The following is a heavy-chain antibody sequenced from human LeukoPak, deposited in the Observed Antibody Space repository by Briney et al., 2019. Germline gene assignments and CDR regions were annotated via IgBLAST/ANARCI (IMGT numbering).Heavy chain of an antibody. J-gene: IGHJ4*02. D-gene: IGHD6-13*01. CDR1: GGSISSYY. V-gene: IGHV4-59*12. Sequence: PSETLSLTCTVSGGSISSYYWSWIRQPPGKGLEWIGYIYYSGSTNYNPSLKSRVTISVDTSKNQFSLKLSSVTAADTAVYYCARAGVIAAAGTETFDYWGQGTLVTVSS. CDR2: IYYSGST. CDR3: ARAGVIAAAGTETFDY.